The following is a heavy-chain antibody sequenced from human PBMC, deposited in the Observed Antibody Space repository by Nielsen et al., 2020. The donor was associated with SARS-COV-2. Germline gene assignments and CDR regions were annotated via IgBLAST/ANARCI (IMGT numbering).Heavy chain of an antibody. D-gene: IGHD2-21*02. Sequence: SGPTLVKPTQTLTLTCTFSGFSLSTSGMRVSWIRQPPGKALEWLARIDWDDDKFYSTSLKTRLTISKDTSKNQVVLTMTNMDPVDTATYYCARTFYCGGDCRIGAFDIWGQGTMVTVSS. CDR1: GFSLSTSGMR. CDR3: ARTFYCGGDCRIGAFDI. V-gene: IGHV2-70*04. J-gene: IGHJ3*02. CDR2: IDWDDDK.